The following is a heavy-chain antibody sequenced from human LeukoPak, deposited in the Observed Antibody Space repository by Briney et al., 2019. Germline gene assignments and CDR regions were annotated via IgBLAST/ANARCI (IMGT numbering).Heavy chain of an antibody. Sequence: GGSLRLSCAASGFIFEEYAMHWVRQVPGKGLEWVSGISWNSGSIGYVDSVKGRFTISRDNAKNSLYLQMDSLRAEDTGLYYCAKDKRSRNIPTSAGFDYWGQGTLVTVSS. V-gene: IGHV3-9*01. D-gene: IGHD6-13*01. CDR3: AKDKRSRNIPTSAGFDY. CDR1: GFIFEEYA. J-gene: IGHJ4*02. CDR2: ISWNSGSI.